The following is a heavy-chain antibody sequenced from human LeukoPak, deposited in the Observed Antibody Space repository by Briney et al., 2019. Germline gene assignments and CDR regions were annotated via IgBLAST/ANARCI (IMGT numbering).Heavy chain of an antibody. CDR1: GFTFSSYS. Sequence: GGSLRLSCAASGFTFSSYSMNWVRQAPGKGLEWVSSTSSSSSYIYYADSVKGRFTISRDNAKNSLYLQMNSLRAEDTAVYYCARDSDGTAMVTAFDYWGQGTLVTVSS. D-gene: IGHD5-18*01. CDR2: TSSSSSYI. J-gene: IGHJ4*02. V-gene: IGHV3-21*01. CDR3: ARDSDGTAMVTAFDY.